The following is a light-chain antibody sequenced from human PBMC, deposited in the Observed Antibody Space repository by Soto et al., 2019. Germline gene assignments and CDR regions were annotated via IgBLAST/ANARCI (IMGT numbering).Light chain of an antibody. V-gene: IGKV1D-12*01. Sequence: DIQLAQSPSSVSASVGDRVTITCRASQGIGSWLAWYQQKPGKAPKLLIYAASSLQSGVPSRFSGSGSGTDFTLTISSPQPEDFASYHCQQANSFPPTFGGGTKVEIQ. CDR2: AAS. CDR3: QQANSFPPT. J-gene: IGKJ4*01. CDR1: QGIGSW.